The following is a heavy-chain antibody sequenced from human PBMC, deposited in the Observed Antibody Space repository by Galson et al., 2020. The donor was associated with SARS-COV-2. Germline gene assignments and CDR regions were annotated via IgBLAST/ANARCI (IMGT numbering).Heavy chain of an antibody. CDR2: ISSSSNNI. J-gene: IGHJ4*02. Sequence: GGSLSLSCAASGFTFINYNMNWVRQAPGKGLEWVSYISSSSNNIHYADSVKGRFTISRDNAKNSLYLQMNSLRAEDTAVYYCARDFLEDDFWGQGTRVTVSS. V-gene: IGHV3-48*01. CDR3: ARDFLEDDF. D-gene: IGHD3-3*01. CDR1: GFTFINYN.